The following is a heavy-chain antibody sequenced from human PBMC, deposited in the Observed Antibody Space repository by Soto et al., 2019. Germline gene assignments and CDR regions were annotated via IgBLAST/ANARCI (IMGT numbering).Heavy chain of an antibody. CDR2: IYSGGST. CDR1: GFTVSSNY. D-gene: IGHD6-13*01. CDR3: ARDPIAAAALDAFDI. V-gene: IGHV3-66*01. Sequence: GGSLRLSCAASGFTVSSNYMSWVRQAPGKGLEWVSVIYSGGSTYYADSVKGRFTISRDNSKNTLYLQMNSLRAEDTAVYYCARDPIAAAALDAFDIWGQGTMVTVSS. J-gene: IGHJ3*02.